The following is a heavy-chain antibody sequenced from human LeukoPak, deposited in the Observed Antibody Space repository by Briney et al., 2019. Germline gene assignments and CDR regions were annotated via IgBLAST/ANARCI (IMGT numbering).Heavy chain of an antibody. D-gene: IGHD3-3*01. CDR1: GFTFSSYA. J-gene: IGHJ4*02. CDR3: AKGLYDFWRGYQYYFDY. V-gene: IGHV3-23*01. Sequence: GGSLRLSCAASGFTFSSYAMSWVRQAPGKGLEWVSAISGSGGSTYYADSVKGRFTISRDNSKNTLYLQMNSLRAEDTAVYYCAKGLYDFWRGYQYYFDYWGQGTLVTVSS. CDR2: ISGSGGST.